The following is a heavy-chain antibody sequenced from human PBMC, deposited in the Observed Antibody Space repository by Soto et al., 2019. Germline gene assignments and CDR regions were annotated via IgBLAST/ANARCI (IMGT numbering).Heavy chain of an antibody. J-gene: IGHJ6*02. Sequence: PGGSLRLSCVSSVFTFMTYTMNWVRQAPGKGLEWVSGIRGFSPYTFYAESVKGRFTISRDNAKNSLYLQMNSLGVEDTAVYYCARDRGYDAHDYYYNAMDVWGQGTTVTVSS. V-gene: IGHV3-21*01. CDR1: VFTFMTYT. D-gene: IGHD2-15*01. CDR3: ARDRGYDAHDYYYNAMDV. CDR2: IRGFSPYT.